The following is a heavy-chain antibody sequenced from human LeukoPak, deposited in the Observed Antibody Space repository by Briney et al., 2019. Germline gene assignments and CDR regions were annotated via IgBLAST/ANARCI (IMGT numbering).Heavy chain of an antibody. CDR2: VSPHNGDT. V-gene: IGHV1-8*01. D-gene: IGHD3-22*01. J-gene: IGHJ3*02. Sequence: ASVKVSCKASGYTFTSYNINWFRQAPGRGFEWLGFVSPHNGDTGYTQNFQGRVTMTRDTSINTAYMELSGLRSEDTAVYYCVMHYYDYVAFDIWGQGTMVIVSS. CDR3: VMHYYDYVAFDI. CDR1: GYTFTSYN.